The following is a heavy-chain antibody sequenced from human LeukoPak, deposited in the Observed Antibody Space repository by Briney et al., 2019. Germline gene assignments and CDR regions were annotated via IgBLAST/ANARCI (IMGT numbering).Heavy chain of an antibody. CDR3: ATAVTIFGVAPNFDY. D-gene: IGHD3-3*01. Sequence: ASVKVSCKVSGYTLTELSMHWVRQAPGKGLEWMGGFDPEDGETIYAQKFQGRVTMTEDTSTDTAYMELSSLRSEDTAVYYCATAVTIFGVAPNFDYWGQGTLVTVSS. CDR1: GYTLTELS. J-gene: IGHJ4*02. CDR2: FDPEDGET. V-gene: IGHV1-24*01.